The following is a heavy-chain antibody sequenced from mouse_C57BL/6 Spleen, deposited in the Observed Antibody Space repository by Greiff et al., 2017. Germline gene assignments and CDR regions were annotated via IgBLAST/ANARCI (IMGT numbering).Heavy chain of an antibody. J-gene: IGHJ2*01. CDR1: GYTFTSYW. CDR3: ARRNYGSSYDY. V-gene: IGHV1-59*01. CDR2: IDPSDSYT. D-gene: IGHD1-1*01. Sequence: VQLQQPGAELVRPGTSVKLSCKASGYTFTSYWMHWVKQRPGQGLEWIGVIDPSDSYTNYNQKFKGKATLPVDTSSSTAYMQLSSLTSEDSAVYYCARRNYGSSYDYWGQGTTLTVSS.